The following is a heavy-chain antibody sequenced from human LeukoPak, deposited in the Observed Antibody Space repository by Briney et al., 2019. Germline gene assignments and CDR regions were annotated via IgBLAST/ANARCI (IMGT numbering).Heavy chain of an antibody. CDR1: GGSFSGYY. CDR2: INHSGST. Sequence: SETLSLACAVYGGSFSGYYWSWIRQPPGKGLEWIGEINHSGSTNYNPSLKSRVTISVDTSKNQFSLKLSSVTAADTAVYYCASQASGYSYGDYYCGMDVWGQGTTVTVSS. V-gene: IGHV4-34*01. D-gene: IGHD5-18*01. J-gene: IGHJ6*02. CDR3: ASQASGYSYGDYYCGMDV.